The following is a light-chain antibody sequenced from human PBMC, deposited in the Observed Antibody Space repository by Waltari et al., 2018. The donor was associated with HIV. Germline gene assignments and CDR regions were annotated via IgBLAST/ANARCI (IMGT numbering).Light chain of an antibody. CDR2: QDN. Sequence: SYELTQPPSVSVSPGQTATITCSGAKLGDKYSCWSQQKPGQSPVLVIYQDNKRPSGTPDRFSGSNSGNTATLTISGTQAMDEADYYCQTWDNNTGVFGPGTKVTVL. CDR3: QTWDNNTGV. V-gene: IGLV3-1*01. J-gene: IGLJ1*01. CDR1: KLGDKY.